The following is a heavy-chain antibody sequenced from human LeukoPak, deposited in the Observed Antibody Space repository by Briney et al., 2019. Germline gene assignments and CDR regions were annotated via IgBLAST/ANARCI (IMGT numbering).Heavy chain of an antibody. CDR1: GCIFTDYY. CDR2: INPNSGGT. Sequence: ASVKVSCRTSGCIFTDYYIHWVRQARGQGLEWMGWINPNSGGTYFAQKFEATVTLTRDTSINTAYMEMRGLTSDDTAVYYCAKSQYSFGSGSTRPLFDYWGQGTLVTV. CDR3: AKSQYSFGSGSTRPLFDY. D-gene: IGHD3-10*01. V-gene: IGHV1-2*02. J-gene: IGHJ4*02.